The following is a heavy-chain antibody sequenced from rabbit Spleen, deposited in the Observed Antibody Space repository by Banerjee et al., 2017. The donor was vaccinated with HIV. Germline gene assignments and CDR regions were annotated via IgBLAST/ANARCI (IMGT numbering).Heavy chain of an antibody. J-gene: IGHJ4*01. CDR2: IYAGSSGST. D-gene: IGHD4-2*01. CDR1: GFSFSDIYW. Sequence: QQQLEESGGGLVQPEGSLTLTCTASGFSFSDIYWISWVRQAPGKGLEWIAYIYAGSSGSTYYASWAKGRFTISKASSTTVTLQMTGLTDADTATYFCARDPAAGGVDYDLWGQGTLVTVS. CDR3: ARDPAAGGVDYDL. V-gene: IGHV1S45*01.